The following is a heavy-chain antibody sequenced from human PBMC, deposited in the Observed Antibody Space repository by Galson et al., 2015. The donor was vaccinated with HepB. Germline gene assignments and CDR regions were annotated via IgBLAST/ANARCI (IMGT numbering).Heavy chain of an antibody. V-gene: IGHV6-1*01. CDR3: ARDYRPGVGSGNFYPNYFDP. D-gene: IGHD3-10*01. Sequence: CAISGDSVSSNSAAWNWIRQSPSRGLEWLGRTYYRSKWYNDYAVSVKSRITIKPDTSKNQFSLQLNSVTPEDTAVYYCARDYRPGVGSGNFYPNYFDPWGQGTLVTVSS. CDR2: TYYRSKWYN. J-gene: IGHJ5*02. CDR1: GDSVSSNSAA.